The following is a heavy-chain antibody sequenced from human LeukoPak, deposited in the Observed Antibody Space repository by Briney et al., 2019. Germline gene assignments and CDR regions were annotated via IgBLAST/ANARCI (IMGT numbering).Heavy chain of an antibody. Sequence: SVKVSCKASGYTFTGYYMHWVRQAPGQGLEWMGRIIPILGIANYAQKFQGRVTITADKSTSTAYMELSSQRSEDTAVYYCARAKWTSRDGYNYRSDYWGQGTLVTVSS. CDR2: IIPILGIA. V-gene: IGHV1-69*04. D-gene: IGHD5-24*01. CDR3: ARAKWTSRDGYNYRSDY. CDR1: GYTFTGYY. J-gene: IGHJ4*02.